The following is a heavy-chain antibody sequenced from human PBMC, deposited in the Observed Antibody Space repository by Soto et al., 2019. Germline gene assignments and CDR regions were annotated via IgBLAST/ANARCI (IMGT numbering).Heavy chain of an antibody. J-gene: IGHJ6*02. CDR1: GFTFSSYG. CDR2: IWYDGSNK. V-gene: IGHV3-33*01. CDR3: ARDVVVVPAAITGVDV. D-gene: IGHD2-2*01. Sequence: GGSLRLSCAASGFTFSSYGMHWVRQAPGKGLEWVAVIWYDGSNKYYADSVKGRFTISRDNSKNTLYLQMNSLRAEDTAVYYCARDVVVVPAAITGVDVWGQGTTVTVSS.